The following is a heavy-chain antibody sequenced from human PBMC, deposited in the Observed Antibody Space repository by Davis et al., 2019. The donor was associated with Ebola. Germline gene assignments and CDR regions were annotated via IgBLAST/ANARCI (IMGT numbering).Heavy chain of an antibody. CDR1: GFTFSSYA. D-gene: IGHD1-26*01. CDR3: AAKGVGALTY. J-gene: IGHJ4*02. CDR2: ISGSGGST. V-gene: IGHV3-23*01. Sequence: GESLKISCAASGFTFSSYAMSWVRQAPGKGLEWVSAISGSGGSTYYADSVKGRFTISRDNSKNTLYLQMNSLRAEDTAVYYCAAKGVGALTYWGQGTLVTVSS.